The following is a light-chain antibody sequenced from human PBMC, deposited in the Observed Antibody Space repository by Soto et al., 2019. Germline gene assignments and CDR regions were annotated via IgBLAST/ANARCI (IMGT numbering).Light chain of an antibody. CDR3: QQYINWPRT. J-gene: IGKJ1*01. CDR1: QSVRSA. V-gene: IGKV3-15*01. CDR2: DAS. Sequence: EIVMTQSPATLSVSPGESATISCRASQSVRSAVAWSKQKPGQPPRLLSYDASTRATGIPARFSGSGSGTEFTLTISSLKSEDFEIYYCQQYINWPRTFGQGTKVDI.